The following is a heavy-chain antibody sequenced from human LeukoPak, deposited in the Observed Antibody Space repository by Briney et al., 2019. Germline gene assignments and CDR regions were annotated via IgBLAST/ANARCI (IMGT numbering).Heavy chain of an antibody. Sequence: GGSLRLSCAASGFTFSSYGMHWVRQAPGKGLEWVAFIRYDGSNKYYADSVKGRFTISRDNSKNTLYLQMNSLRAEDTAVYYCAKEKGPYSSSSFLFDYWGQGTLVTVSS. D-gene: IGHD6-13*01. CDR2: IRYDGSNK. V-gene: IGHV3-30*02. CDR1: GFTFSSYG. J-gene: IGHJ4*02. CDR3: AKEKGPYSSSSFLFDY.